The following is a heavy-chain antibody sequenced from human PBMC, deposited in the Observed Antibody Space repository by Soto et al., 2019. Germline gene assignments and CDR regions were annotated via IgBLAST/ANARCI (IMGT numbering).Heavy chain of an antibody. Sequence: GGSLRFSCAASGFTFSSYGMHWVRQAPGKGLEWVAVIWYDGSNKYYADSVKGRFTISRDNSKNTLYLQMNSLRAEDTAVYYCARDLYSYGLDYWGQGTLVTVSS. D-gene: IGHD5-18*01. CDR1: GFTFSSYG. CDR3: ARDLYSYGLDY. V-gene: IGHV3-33*01. J-gene: IGHJ4*02. CDR2: IWYDGSNK.